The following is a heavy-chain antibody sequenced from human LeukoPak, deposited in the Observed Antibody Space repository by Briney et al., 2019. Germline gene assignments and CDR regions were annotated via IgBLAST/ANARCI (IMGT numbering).Heavy chain of an antibody. V-gene: IGHV3-48*01. Sequence: PGGSLRLSCAASGFTFSSYSMNWVRQAPGKGLEWVSYSSSSSSTIYYADSVKGRFTISRDNSKNTLYLQMNTLRAEDTAVYYCARDRPPKYYSDSSGYDNHHSSFDFWGQGTLVTVSS. CDR3: ARDRPPKYYSDSSGYDNHHSSFDF. J-gene: IGHJ4*02. CDR1: GFTFSSYS. D-gene: IGHD3-22*01. CDR2: SSSSSSTI.